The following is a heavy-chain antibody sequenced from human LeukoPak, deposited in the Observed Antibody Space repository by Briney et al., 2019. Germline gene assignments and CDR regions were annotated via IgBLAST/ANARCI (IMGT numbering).Heavy chain of an antibody. J-gene: IGHJ4*02. D-gene: IGHD4-11*01. V-gene: IGHV4-38-2*01. CDR3: ARRYSNSYFDY. CDR2: VYQSGIT. Sequence: KPSETLSLTCAVSGYSISSCYYWGWIRQPPGKGLEWIGNVYQSGITYYNASLKSRVTISVDTSKNQFSLKLNSVTAADTAVYYCARRYSNSYFDYWGQGTLVTVSS. CDR1: GYSISSCYY.